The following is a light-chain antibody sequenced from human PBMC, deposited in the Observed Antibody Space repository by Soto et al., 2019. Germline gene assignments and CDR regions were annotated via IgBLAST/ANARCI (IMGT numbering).Light chain of an antibody. V-gene: IGLV1-44*01. Sequence: QSVLTQPPSASGTPGQRITISCSGSTSNIGSNTVNWYQQLPGTAPQLLIYSNNKRPSGVPDRFSGSKTDTSASLAISGVQCEDEADYYCAAWDDGLNGLVFGGGTKLTVL. CDR3: AAWDDGLNGLV. J-gene: IGLJ3*02. CDR2: SNN. CDR1: TSNIGSNT.